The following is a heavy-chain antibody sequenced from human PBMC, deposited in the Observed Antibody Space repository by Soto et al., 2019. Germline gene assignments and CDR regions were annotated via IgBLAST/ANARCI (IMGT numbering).Heavy chain of an antibody. CDR3: AAEGYCSGSYYLDY. Sequence: QVQLVESGGGVVQAGRSLRLSCAASGFTFSSYGMHWVRQAPGKGLEWVAVIWYDGSNKYYADSVKGRFTISRDDSKNTLYLQMNSLRAEDTAVYYCAAEGYCSGSYYLDYWGQGTLVTVSS. J-gene: IGHJ4*02. CDR1: GFTFSSYG. D-gene: IGHD3-10*01. V-gene: IGHV3-33*01. CDR2: IWYDGSNK.